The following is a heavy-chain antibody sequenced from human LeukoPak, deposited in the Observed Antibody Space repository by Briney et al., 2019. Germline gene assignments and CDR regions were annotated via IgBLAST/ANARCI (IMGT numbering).Heavy chain of an antibody. V-gene: IGHV3-30*18. Sequence: PGRSLRLSCAASGFTFSSYGMHWVRQAPGKGLEWVAVISYDGSNTYYADSVKGRFTISRDNSKNTLYLQMNSLRAEDTAVYYCAKDRLSLGGHFDYWGQGTLVTVSS. J-gene: IGHJ4*02. CDR3: AKDRLSLGGHFDY. D-gene: IGHD3-16*01. CDR1: GFTFSSYG. CDR2: ISYDGSNT.